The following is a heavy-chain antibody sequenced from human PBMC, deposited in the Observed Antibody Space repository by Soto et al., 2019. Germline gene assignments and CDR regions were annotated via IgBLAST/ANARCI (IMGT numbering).Heavy chain of an antibody. CDR3: ASFWMTTVTDWFDP. J-gene: IGHJ5*02. Sequence: PSETLSLTCTVSGGCISSGDYYWSWIRQPPGKGLEWIGYIYYSGSTYYNPCLKSRVTISVDTSKNQFSLKLSSVTAADTAVYYCASFWMTTVTDWFDPWGQGTLVTVS. V-gene: IGHV4-30-4*01. D-gene: IGHD4-4*01. CDR1: GGCISSGDYY. CDR2: IYYSGST.